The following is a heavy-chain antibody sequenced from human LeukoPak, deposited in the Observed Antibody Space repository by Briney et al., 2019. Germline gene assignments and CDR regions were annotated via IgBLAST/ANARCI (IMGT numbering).Heavy chain of an antibody. V-gene: IGHV4-59*01. CDR1: GGSISGYY. CDR2: MYYTGST. CDR3: ARETSLAGFASGLGFNY. J-gene: IGHJ4*02. Sequence: SSETLSLTCTVSGGSISGYYWSWIRQPPGKGLEWIAYMYYTGSTNYNPSLKSRVTISLDTSKNQFSLKLTSVTAADTATYYCARETSLAGFASGLGFNYWGQGILVTVSS. D-gene: IGHD6-19*01.